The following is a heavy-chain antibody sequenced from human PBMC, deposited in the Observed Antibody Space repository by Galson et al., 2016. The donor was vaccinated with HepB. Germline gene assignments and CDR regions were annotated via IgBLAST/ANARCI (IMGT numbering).Heavy chain of an antibody. CDR2: INHSGST. CDR1: GGSFSGYY. D-gene: IGHD2-21*01. CDR3: ARLNTMWWAFDY. Sequence: SETLSLTCAVYGGSFSGYYWSWIRQPPGKGLEWLGEINHSGSTNYNSSLKSRVTISVNTSKNEFSLKLSSVTAADTAVNYCARLNTMWWAFDYWGQGTLVTASS. V-gene: IGHV4-34*01. J-gene: IGHJ4*02.